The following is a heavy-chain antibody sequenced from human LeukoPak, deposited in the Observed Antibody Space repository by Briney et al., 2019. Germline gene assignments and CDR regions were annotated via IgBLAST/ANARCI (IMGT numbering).Heavy chain of an antibody. CDR2: IYYSGST. Sequence: SETLSLTCTVSGGSISSYYWSWIRQPPGKGLEWIGYIYYSGSTNYNPSLKSRVTISVDTSKNQFSLKLSSVTAADTAVYYCARIPRGYSANWGQGTLVTVSS. CDR3: ARIPRGYSAN. J-gene: IGHJ4*02. D-gene: IGHD5-18*01. V-gene: IGHV4-59*12. CDR1: GGSISSYY.